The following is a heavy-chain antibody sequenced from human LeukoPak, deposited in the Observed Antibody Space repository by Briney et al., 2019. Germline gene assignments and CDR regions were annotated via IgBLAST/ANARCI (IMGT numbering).Heavy chain of an antibody. Sequence: KPGGSLRLSCTTSGFTFGDYAVSWVRQAPGKGLEWVSSISSSSSYIYYADSVKGRFTISRDNAKNSLYLQMNSLRAEDTAVYYCARDYSSSWSRISTTYYYYYYMDVWGKGTTVTVSS. D-gene: IGHD6-13*01. CDR2: ISSSSSYI. CDR1: GFTFGDYA. CDR3: ARDYSSSWSRISTTYYYYYYMDV. J-gene: IGHJ6*03. V-gene: IGHV3-21*01.